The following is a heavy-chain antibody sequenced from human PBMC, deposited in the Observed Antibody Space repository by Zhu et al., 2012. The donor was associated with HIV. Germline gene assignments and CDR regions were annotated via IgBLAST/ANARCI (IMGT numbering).Heavy chain of an antibody. CDR3: ARDLIDSSGWIQRSDEGYFDL. CDR2: INWNGGST. V-gene: IGHV3-20*04. J-gene: IGHJ2*01. D-gene: IGHD6-19*01. CDR1: GFTFDDYG. Sequence: EVQLVESGGGVVRPGGSLRLSCAASGFTFDDYGMTWVRQLGRGLEWVSGINWNGGSTGYADSVKGRFIISRDNAKNSLYLQMNSLRAEDTALYYCARDLIDSSGWIQRSDEGYFDLWGRGTLVAVSS.